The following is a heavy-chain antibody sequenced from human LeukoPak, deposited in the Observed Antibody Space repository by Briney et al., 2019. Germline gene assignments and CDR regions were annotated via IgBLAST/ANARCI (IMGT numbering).Heavy chain of an antibody. Sequence: GGSLGLSCAASGFTFSSYEMNWVRQAPGKGLEWVSYISSSGSTIYYADSVKGRFTISRDNAKNSLYLQMNSLRAEDTAVYYCARVDHRDYDILTGYYNGIKFDYWGQGTLVTVSS. V-gene: IGHV3-48*03. CDR1: GFTFSSYE. CDR3: ARVDHRDYDILTGYYNGIKFDY. CDR2: ISSSGSTI. D-gene: IGHD3-9*01. J-gene: IGHJ4*02.